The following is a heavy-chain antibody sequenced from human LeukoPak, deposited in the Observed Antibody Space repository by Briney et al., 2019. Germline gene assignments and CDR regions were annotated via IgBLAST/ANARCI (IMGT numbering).Heavy chain of an antibody. V-gene: IGHV1-69*05. D-gene: IGHD3-22*01. CDR2: VIPIFGTA. J-gene: IGHJ4*02. Sequence: SVKVSCKASGGTFSSYAISWVRQAPGQGLEWMGGVIPIFGTANYAQKFQGRVTITTDESTSTAYMELSSLRSEDTAVYYCASYADYYDSSGYYYSFDYWGQGTLVTVSS. CDR1: GGTFSSYA. CDR3: ASYADYYDSSGYYYSFDY.